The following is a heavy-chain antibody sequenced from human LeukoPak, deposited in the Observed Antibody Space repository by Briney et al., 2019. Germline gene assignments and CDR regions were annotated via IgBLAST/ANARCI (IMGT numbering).Heavy chain of an antibody. J-gene: IGHJ4*02. CDR2: IYSGGST. CDR1: EFTVSSNY. CDR3: ARYSYGFPFDY. Sequence: PGGSLRLSCAASEFTVSSNYMSWVRQAPGKELEWVSVIYSGGSTYYADSVKGRFTISRDNSKNTLYLQMNSLRAEDTAVYYCARYSYGFPFDYWGQGTLVTVSS. V-gene: IGHV3-53*01. D-gene: IGHD5-18*01.